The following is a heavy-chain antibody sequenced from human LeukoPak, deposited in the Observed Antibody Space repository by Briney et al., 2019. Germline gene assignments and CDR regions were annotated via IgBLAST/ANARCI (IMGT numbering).Heavy chain of an antibody. CDR2: IYTSGST. Sequence: SETLSLTCTVSGGSISSYYWSWIRQPAGKGLECIGRIYTSGSTNYNPSLKSRVTMSIDTSKNHFSLKLSSVTAADTAVYYCARGPYYDSSRTSAFDIWGQGTMVIVSS. CDR1: GGSISSYY. V-gene: IGHV4-4*07. CDR3: ARGPYYDSSRTSAFDI. J-gene: IGHJ3*02. D-gene: IGHD3-22*01.